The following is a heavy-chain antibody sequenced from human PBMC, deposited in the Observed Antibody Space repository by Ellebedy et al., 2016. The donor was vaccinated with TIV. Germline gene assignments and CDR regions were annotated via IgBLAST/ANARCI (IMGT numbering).Heavy chain of an antibody. CDR2: IDHDGSVI. V-gene: IGHV3-30*18. Sequence: PGGSLRLSCATSGFTFSHYCMQWVRQAPGEGLEWVAVIDHDGSVIHYADSVKGRFTISRDNSKNTLSLQMYSLRPEDTAVYYCAKERDPHASNSLDYWGQGNLVTVSS. CDR3: AKERDPHASNSLDY. CDR1: GFTFSHYC. D-gene: IGHD4-23*01. J-gene: IGHJ4*02.